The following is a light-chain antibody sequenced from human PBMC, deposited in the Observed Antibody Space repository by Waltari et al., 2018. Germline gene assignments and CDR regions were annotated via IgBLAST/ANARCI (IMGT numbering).Light chain of an antibody. CDR1: SSDIGHYNY. Sequence: QSALTQPASVSGSPGQSIAISCTGTSSDIGHYNYVSWYQQYPGKAPKLLIFDVSKRPSGGSDRFSGSKSSITASLTISGLHAEDESNYYCSSFTSGGSFVVFGGGTKLTVL. J-gene: IGLJ2*01. CDR2: DVS. CDR3: SSFTSGGSFVV. V-gene: IGLV2-14*01.